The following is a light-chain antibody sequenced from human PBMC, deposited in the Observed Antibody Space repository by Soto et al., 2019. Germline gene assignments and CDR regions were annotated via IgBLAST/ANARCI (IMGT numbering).Light chain of an antibody. CDR1: HDISTF. J-gene: IGKJ5*01. CDR3: QQLYTLPFT. V-gene: IGKV1-9*01. Sequence: DIQLTQAPSLLSASIVDIFTITCRASHDISTFLAWYQQKPGKAPKLLIYEASTLQSGVPSRFSGSGSGTEFTLTVSGLLPEDFAAYHCQQLYTLPFTFGQGTRLEIK. CDR2: EAS.